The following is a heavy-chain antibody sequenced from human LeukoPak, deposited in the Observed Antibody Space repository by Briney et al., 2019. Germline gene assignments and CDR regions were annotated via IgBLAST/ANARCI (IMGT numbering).Heavy chain of an antibody. D-gene: IGHD3-16*01. CDR2: MNEDGSEK. CDR1: GFTFSKSW. Sequence: GGSLRLSCAASGFTFSKSWMSWVRQAPGKGLEGVANMNEDGSEKDYVDSVKGRFTISRDNAGKSLYLQMSSLRAEDTAVYYCATYSHWVAGDVWGQGTTVTVSS. V-gene: IGHV3-7*01. CDR3: ATYSHWVAGDV. J-gene: IGHJ6*02.